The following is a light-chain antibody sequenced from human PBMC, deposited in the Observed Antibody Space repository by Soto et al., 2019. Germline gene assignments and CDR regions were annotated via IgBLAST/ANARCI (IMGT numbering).Light chain of an antibody. Sequence: EIVLTQSPGTLSLSPGERATLSCRASQSVSSSYLAWYQHKAGQAPRLLIYGASSRATGIPDRFSGSGSGTDFTLTISRLEPEDFEGYYCKQYGSSPSTTFGQGTRRGIK. CDR3: KQYGSSPSTT. J-gene: IGKJ5*01. CDR1: QSVSSSY. CDR2: GAS. V-gene: IGKV3-20*01.